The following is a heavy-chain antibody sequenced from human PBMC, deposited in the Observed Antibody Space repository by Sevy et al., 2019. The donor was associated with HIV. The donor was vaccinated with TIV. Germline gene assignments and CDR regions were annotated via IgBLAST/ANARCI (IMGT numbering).Heavy chain of an antibody. D-gene: IGHD6-19*01. CDR1: GFTFSTYW. Sequence: GGSLRLTCAASGFTFSTYWMSWVRQAPGKGLEWVANIREDGREIYYVDSVKGRFTISRDNAKNSLYLQMNSLRAEDTAVYYCARDYRTGWFGAYWAQGNLVTVSS. CDR3: ARDYRTGWFGAY. V-gene: IGHV3-7*01. CDR2: IREDGREI. J-gene: IGHJ4*02.